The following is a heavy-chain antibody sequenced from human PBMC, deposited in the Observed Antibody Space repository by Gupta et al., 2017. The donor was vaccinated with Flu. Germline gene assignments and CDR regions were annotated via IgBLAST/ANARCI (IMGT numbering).Heavy chain of an antibody. CDR1: GFTFSTFG. Sequence: QVQLVESGGGVVQPGGSLRLSCAASGFTFSTFGMHWVRQAPGKGLEWVAVISYDGSDKYYADSVRGRLSISRDNSKNTMSLQMDNLRPEDTAVYYCGKGYFTGDCWGQGTLVTVSS. J-gene: IGHJ4*02. CDR2: ISYDGSDK. V-gene: IGHV3-30*18. CDR3: GKGYFTGDC. D-gene: IGHD2/OR15-2a*01.